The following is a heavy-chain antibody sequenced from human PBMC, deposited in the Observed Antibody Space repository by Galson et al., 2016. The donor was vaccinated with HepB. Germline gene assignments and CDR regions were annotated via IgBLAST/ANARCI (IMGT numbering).Heavy chain of an antibody. J-gene: IGHJ4*02. CDR3: ARGPAYTSAWYTRDKEPLDS. Sequence: LSLTCAVYGGSFSDYCRSWIRQPPGKGLAWIGEINHSGRTNYNAPLKRQVTLSVVTSKNQLSLKLNSVTASDTAVYYCARGPAYTSAWYTRDKEPLDSWGQGTLVTVSS. D-gene: IGHD6-19*01. CDR2: INHSGRT. V-gene: IGHV4-34*01. CDR1: GGSFSDYC.